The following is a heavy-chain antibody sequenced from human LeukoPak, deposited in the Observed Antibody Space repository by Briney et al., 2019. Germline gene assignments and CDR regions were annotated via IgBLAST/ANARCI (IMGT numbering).Heavy chain of an antibody. D-gene: IGHD3-9*01. Sequence: SETLSLTCAVYGGSFRGYYWSWISQPPGKGLEWIGEINHRGSTKYNPSLKSRVTISVDTSKNQFSLNLRSATAADTAVYYCARGDILTGYSYWGQRTLVTVSS. CDR1: GGSFRGYY. CDR2: INHRGST. J-gene: IGHJ4*02. CDR3: ARGDILTGYSY. V-gene: IGHV4-34*01.